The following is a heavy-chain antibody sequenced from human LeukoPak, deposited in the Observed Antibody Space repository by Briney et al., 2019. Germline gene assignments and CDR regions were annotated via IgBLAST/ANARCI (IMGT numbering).Heavy chain of an antibody. CDR2: IYTTGST. Sequence: PSETLSLTCTVSGGSISSYYCSWIRQPAGKGLEWIGRIYTTGSTNYNPSLKSRVTMSVDTSKNQFSLRLSSVTAADTAVYYCARSAKLRVYYYYMDVWGKGTTVTVPS. CDR3: ARSAKLRVYYYYMDV. CDR1: GGSISSYY. V-gene: IGHV4-4*07. D-gene: IGHD1-26*01. J-gene: IGHJ6*03.